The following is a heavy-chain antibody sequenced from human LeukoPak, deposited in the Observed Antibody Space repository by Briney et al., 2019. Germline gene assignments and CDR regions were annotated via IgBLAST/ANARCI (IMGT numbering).Heavy chain of an antibody. Sequence: SETLSLTCTVSGGSISSSSYYWGWIRQPPGKGLEWIGSIYYSGSTYYNPSLKGRVTISVDTSKNQFSLKLSSVTAADTAVYYCARMDSGSWYGDYYYGMDVWGQGTTVTVSS. V-gene: IGHV4-39*01. CDR3: ARMDSGSWYGDYYYGMDV. CDR1: GGSISSSSYY. D-gene: IGHD6-13*01. CDR2: IYYSGST. J-gene: IGHJ6*02.